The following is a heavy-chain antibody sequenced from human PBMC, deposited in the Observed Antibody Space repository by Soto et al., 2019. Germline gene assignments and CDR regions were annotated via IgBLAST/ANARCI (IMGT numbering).Heavy chain of an antibody. CDR2: ISSSIYI. V-gene: IGHV3-21*01. CDR1: GFTFSTYS. CDR3: GRTGSLLPFDY. J-gene: IGHJ4*02. Sequence: GGSLRLSCAASGFTFSTYSMNWVRQAPGKGLEWVSSISSSIYIYYADSMEGRFTTSRDNAKNSLFLQLNSLRAEDTAVYYCGRTGSLLPFDYWGQGILVTVSS. D-gene: IGHD3-22*01.